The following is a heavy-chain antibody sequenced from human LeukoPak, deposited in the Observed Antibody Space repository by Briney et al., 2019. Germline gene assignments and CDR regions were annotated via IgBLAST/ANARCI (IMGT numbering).Heavy chain of an antibody. CDR1: GGTFSSYA. CDR2: IIPIFGTA. D-gene: IGHD3-3*01. J-gene: IGHJ3*02. CDR3: ATNRQIMILGVVIMPAFDI. Sequence: ASVKVSCKASGGTFSSYAISWVRQAPGQGREWMGGIIPIFGTANYAQKFQGRVTITADESTSTAYLELSSLGSEDTAVYYCATNRQIMILGVVIMPAFDIWGQGTMVTVSS. V-gene: IGHV1-69*13.